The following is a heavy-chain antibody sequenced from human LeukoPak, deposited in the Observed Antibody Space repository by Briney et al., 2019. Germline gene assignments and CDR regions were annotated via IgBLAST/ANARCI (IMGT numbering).Heavy chain of an antibody. J-gene: IGHJ3*02. CDR3: ARDLGSEAAADNVGVAFDI. CDR2: IIPIFGTA. V-gene: IGHV1-69*05. Sequence: SVKVSCKASGGTFGSYAISWVRQAPGQGLEWMGGIIPIFGTANYAQKFQGRVTITTDESTSTAYMELSSLRSEDTAVYYCARDLGSEAAADNVGVAFDIWGQGTMVTVSS. D-gene: IGHD6-13*01. CDR1: GGTFGSYA.